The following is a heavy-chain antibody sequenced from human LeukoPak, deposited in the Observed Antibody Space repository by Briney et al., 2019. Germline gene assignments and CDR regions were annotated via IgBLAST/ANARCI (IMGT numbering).Heavy chain of an antibody. Sequence: ASVKVSCKASGGTFSSYAISWVRQAPGQGLEWLGGIIPIFGTANYAQKFQGRVTITADKSTSTAYMELSSLRSEDTAMYYCARSRDIVVVVANYYYYYGMDVWGKGTTVTVSS. V-gene: IGHV1-69*06. J-gene: IGHJ6*04. CDR2: IIPIFGTA. CDR1: GGTFSSYA. CDR3: ARSRDIVVVVANYYYYYGMDV. D-gene: IGHD2-15*01.